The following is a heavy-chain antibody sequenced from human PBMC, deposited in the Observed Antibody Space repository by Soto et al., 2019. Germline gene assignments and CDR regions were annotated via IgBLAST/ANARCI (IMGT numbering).Heavy chain of an antibody. J-gene: IGHJ6*02. CDR1: GGSISSSSYY. CDR3: AIQPLLPTVTYQDLRLMDV. D-gene: IGHD4-17*01. Sequence: SETLSLTCTVSGGSISSSSYYWGWIRQPPGKGLEWIGSIYYSGSTYYKPSLKSRVTISVDTSKNQFSLKLSSVTAADTAVYYCAIQPLLPTVTYQDLRLMDVWGQGTTVTVSS. CDR2: IYYSGST. V-gene: IGHV4-39*01.